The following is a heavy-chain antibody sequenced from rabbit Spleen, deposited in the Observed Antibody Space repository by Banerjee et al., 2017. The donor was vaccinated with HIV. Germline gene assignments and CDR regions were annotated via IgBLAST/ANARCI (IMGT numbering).Heavy chain of an antibody. CDR2: INAVTGKA. V-gene: IGHV1S45*01. CDR1: GFSFSNKAV. J-gene: IGHJ4*01. CDR3: ARGEL. Sequence: QEQLEESGGGLVKPEGSLTLTCKASGFSFSNKAVMCWVRQAPGKGLEWIACINAVTGKAVYATWVNGRFTLSKTPSTPVTLQMASPTAADTATYFCARGELWGPGTLVTVS.